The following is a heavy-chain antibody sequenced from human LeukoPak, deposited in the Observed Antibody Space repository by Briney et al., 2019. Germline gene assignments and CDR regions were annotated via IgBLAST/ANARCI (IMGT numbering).Heavy chain of an antibody. D-gene: IGHD3-22*01. Sequence: SGGSLRLSCAASGFTFSSYWVHWVRQAPGKGLVWVSRINPDGSSTNYADSVKGRFSISRDNAKNTLYLQVNSLRAEDTAVYYCARPGAPYDSSGYGDFQHWGQGTLVTVSS. V-gene: IGHV3-74*01. CDR1: GFTFSSYW. CDR3: ARPGAPYDSSGYGDFQH. CDR2: INPDGSST. J-gene: IGHJ1*01.